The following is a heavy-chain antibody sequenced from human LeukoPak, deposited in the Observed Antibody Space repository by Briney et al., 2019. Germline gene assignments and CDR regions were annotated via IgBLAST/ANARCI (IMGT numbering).Heavy chain of an antibody. CDR1: GYSISSGYY. CDR3: ARRGSYGGYGHDAFDI. Sequence: SETLSLTCTVSGYSISSGYYWGWLRQPPGKGLEWIGSIYHSGSTYYNPSLKSRVTISVDTSKNQFSLKLSSVTAADTAVYYCARRGSYGGYGHDAFDIWGQGTMVTVSS. CDR2: IYHSGST. D-gene: IGHD5-12*01. J-gene: IGHJ3*02. V-gene: IGHV4-38-2*02.